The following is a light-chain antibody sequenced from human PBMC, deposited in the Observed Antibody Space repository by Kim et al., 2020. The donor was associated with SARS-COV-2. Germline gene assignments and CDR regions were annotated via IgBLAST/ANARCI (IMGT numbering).Light chain of an antibody. CDR3: QAWDSSTDVV. CDR1: KLGDKY. CDR2: QDS. V-gene: IGLV3-1*01. Sequence: VSQGQTASITCSGDKLGDKYACWYQQKPGQSPVLVIYQDSKRPSGIPERFSGSNSGNTATLTISGTQAMDEADYYCQAWDSSTDVVFGGGTQLTVL. J-gene: IGLJ2*01.